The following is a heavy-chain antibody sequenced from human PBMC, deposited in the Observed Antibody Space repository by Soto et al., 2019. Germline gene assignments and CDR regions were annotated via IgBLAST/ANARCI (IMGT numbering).Heavy chain of an antibody. V-gene: IGHV3-64D*06. J-gene: IGHJ4*02. CDR3: VKDRYVDY. Sequence: LRLSSSVSGFSFSSFAIHWVRQAPGKGLQYVASISSNGASTYYADSVKGRFTISRDNSKNTLYLQMSSLRADDTAVYYCVKDRYVDYWGQGTLVTVSS. CDR2: ISSNGAST. CDR1: GFSFSSFA.